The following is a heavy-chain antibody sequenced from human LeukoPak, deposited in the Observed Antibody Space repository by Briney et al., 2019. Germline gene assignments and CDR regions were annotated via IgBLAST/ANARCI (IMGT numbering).Heavy chain of an antibody. V-gene: IGHV3-30*03. Sequence: GGSLRLSCAASGFIFSGYGMQWVRQAPGKGLEWVAVVSYDGNNKYYEDSVKGRFTISRDNSRNTLYLQINSLRPGDTAVYYCGTAGHGTTNYWGQGTLVTVSS. CDR1: GFIFSGYG. D-gene: IGHD6-13*01. CDR2: VSYDGNNK. J-gene: IGHJ4*02. CDR3: GTAGHGTTNY.